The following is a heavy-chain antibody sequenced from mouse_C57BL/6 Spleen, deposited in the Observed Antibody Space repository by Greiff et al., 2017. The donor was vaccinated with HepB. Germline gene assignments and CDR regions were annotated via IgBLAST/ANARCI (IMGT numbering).Heavy chain of an antibody. Sequence: EVQLVESGGGLVKPGGSLKLSCAASGFTFSDYGMHWVRQAPEKGLEWVAYISSGSSTIYYADTVKGRFTISRDNAKNTLFLQMTSLRSEDTAMYYCARDYGSLWFAYWGQGTLVTVSA. CDR2: ISSGSSTI. D-gene: IGHD1-1*01. J-gene: IGHJ3*01. V-gene: IGHV5-17*01. CDR1: GFTFSDYG. CDR3: ARDYGSLWFAY.